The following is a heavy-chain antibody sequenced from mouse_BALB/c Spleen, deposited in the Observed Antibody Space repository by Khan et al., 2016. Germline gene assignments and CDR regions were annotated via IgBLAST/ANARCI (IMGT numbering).Heavy chain of an antibody. J-gene: IGHJ3*01. CDR3: AEKLGWFAY. CDR2: ISYSGST. D-gene: IGHD4-1*01. CDR1: GYSITSDYA. Sequence: EVQLQESGPGLVKPSQSLSLTCTVTGYSITSDYAWNWIRQFPGNKLEWMGYISYSGSTSNNPSPNSRLSIPRVTSKNPIFLRLNSVTTENTATYYCAEKLGWFAYWSQGTLVSVSA. V-gene: IGHV3-2*02.